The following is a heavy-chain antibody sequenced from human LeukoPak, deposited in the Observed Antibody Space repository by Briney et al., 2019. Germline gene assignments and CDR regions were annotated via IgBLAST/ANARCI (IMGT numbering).Heavy chain of an antibody. D-gene: IGHD3-22*01. J-gene: IGHJ4*02. Sequence: SETLSLTCTVSGGSISSSSYYWGWIRQPPGKGLEWIGEINHSGSTNYNPSLKSRVTISVDTSKNQFSLKLSSVTAADTAVYYCASAPNYDSSGYKNWGQGTLVTVSS. CDR2: INHSGST. CDR1: GGSISSSSYY. V-gene: IGHV4-39*01. CDR3: ASAPNYDSSGYKN.